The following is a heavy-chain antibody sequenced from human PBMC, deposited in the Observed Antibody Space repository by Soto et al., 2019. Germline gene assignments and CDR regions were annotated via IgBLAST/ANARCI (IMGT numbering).Heavy chain of an antibody. J-gene: IGHJ4*02. CDR2: INHSGST. D-gene: IGHD3-3*01. V-gene: IGHV4-34*01. CDR1: GGSFSGDY. Sequence: PSETLSLTCAVYGGSFSGDYWSWIRQPPGKGLEWIGEINHSGSTNYNPSLKGRVTISVDTSKNQFSLKLSSVTAADTAVYYCARAFRGYDFWNGIRGHYFDYWGQGTLVTVSS. CDR3: ARAFRGYDFWNGIRGHYFDY.